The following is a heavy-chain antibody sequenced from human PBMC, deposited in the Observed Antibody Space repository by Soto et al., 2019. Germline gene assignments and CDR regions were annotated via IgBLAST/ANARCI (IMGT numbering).Heavy chain of an antibody. CDR3: ARGKSYDYIWGSYRPTDAFDI. D-gene: IGHD3-16*02. CDR1: GDSVSSNSAA. V-gene: IGHV6-1*01. CDR2: TYYRSKWYN. J-gene: IGHJ3*02. Sequence: SQTLSLTCAISGDSVSSNSAAWNWIRQSPSRGLERLGRTYYRSKWYNDYAVSVKSRITINPDTSKNQFSLQLNSVTPEDTAVYYCARGKSYDYIWGSYRPTDAFDIWGQGTMVTVSS.